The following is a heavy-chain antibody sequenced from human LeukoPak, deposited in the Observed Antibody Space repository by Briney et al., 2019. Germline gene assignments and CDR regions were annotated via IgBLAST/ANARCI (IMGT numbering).Heavy chain of an antibody. J-gene: IGHJ4*02. CDR2: ISSSSSSI. D-gene: IGHD2-21*02. CDR1: GFTFSSFY. Sequence: PGGSLRLSCAASGFTFSSFYMNWVRQAPGRGLEWVSSISSSSSSIYYADSLKGRFTISRDNAKNSLYLQMNSLRAEDTAVYYCARGVSYRVVVTATDFDFWGQGTLVTVSS. V-gene: IGHV3-21*01. CDR3: ARGVSYRVVVTATDFDF.